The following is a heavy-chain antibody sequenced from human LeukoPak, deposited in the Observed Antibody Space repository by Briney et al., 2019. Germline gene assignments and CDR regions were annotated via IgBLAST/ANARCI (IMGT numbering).Heavy chain of an antibody. Sequence: GGSLRLSCVASGFASSSYWMTWVRQAPGKGLEWVASINQDGSDKHYVDSVKGRFKISRNVADNSLYVQMNSLRAEDTAVYYCGRVRYHYGMDVWAKGPRSPSPQ. CDR3: GRVRYHYGMDV. J-gene: IGHJ6*04. V-gene: IGHV3-7*03. CDR1: GFASSSYW. CDR2: INQDGSDK. D-gene: IGHD1-14*01.